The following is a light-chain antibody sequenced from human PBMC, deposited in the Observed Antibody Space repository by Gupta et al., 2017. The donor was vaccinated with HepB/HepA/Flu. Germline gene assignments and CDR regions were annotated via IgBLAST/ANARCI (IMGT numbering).Light chain of an antibody. CDR1: KLGEKY. CDR2: QDE. CDR3: QGWDNSHGI. Sequence: SYELTQPPSVSVSAGQTANIICSGEKLGEKYAFWYQQKAGQSPLVVIYQDEKRPSGIPERVSGSNSGNTDTLTSSGTQAMDDADYYCQGWDNSHGIFGGGTRLTV. V-gene: IGLV3-1*01. J-gene: IGLJ2*01.